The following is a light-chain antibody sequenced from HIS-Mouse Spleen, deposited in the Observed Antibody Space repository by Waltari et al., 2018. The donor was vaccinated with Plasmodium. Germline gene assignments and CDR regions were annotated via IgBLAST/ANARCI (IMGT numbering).Light chain of an antibody. V-gene: IGKV3-15*01. Sequence: QSPATLSVSPGERATLSCRASQSVSSNLAWYQQKPGQAPRLLIYGASTRATGIPARFRGSGSGTEFTLTISSLQSEDFAVYYCQQYNNWPFTFGPGTKVDIK. CDR3: QQYNNWPFT. J-gene: IGKJ3*01. CDR2: GAS. CDR1: QSVSSN.